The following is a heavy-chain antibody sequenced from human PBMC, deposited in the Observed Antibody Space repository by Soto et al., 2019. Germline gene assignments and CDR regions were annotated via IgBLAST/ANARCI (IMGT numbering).Heavy chain of an antibody. D-gene: IGHD5-12*01. Sequence: QVQLQESGPGLVKPSETLSLTCTVSGGSISSYYWSWIRQPPGQGREWIGYAYYGGNTDYNPSLKCRVSISVDTSKSQFALKLNSVTVADTAVYYCAKHLSAWLRLEAVEVWGLGTMVTVSS. V-gene: IGHV4-59*08. J-gene: IGHJ3*01. CDR2: AYYGGNT. CDR3: AKHLSAWLRLEAVEV. CDR1: GGSISSYY.